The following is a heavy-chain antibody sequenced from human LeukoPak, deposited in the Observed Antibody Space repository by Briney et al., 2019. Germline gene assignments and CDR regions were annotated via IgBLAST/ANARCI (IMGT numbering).Heavy chain of an antibody. CDR3: ARFGRGYSYGPFDY. V-gene: IGHV4-61*02. CDR1: GGSISSGSYY. D-gene: IGHD5-18*01. CDR2: IYTSCST. Sequence: SETLSLTCTVSGGSISSGSYYWSWIRQPAGKGLEWIGRIYTSCSTNYNPSLKSRVTISVDTSKNQFSLKLSSVTAADTAVYYCARFGRGYSYGPFDYWGQGTLVTVSS. J-gene: IGHJ4*02.